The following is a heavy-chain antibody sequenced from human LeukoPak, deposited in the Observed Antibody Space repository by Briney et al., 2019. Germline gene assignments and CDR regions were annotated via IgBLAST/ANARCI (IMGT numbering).Heavy chain of an antibody. Sequence: SETLSLTCTVSGGSISSYYWSWIRQPPGKGLEWIGYIHYSGGITYYNPSLKSRVTISVDTSKNQFSLKLSSVTAADTAVYYCARHSLITMVRGALGAFDIWGQGTMVTVSS. D-gene: IGHD3-10*01. CDR3: ARHSLITMVRGALGAFDI. J-gene: IGHJ3*02. CDR1: GGSISSYY. V-gene: IGHV4-59*01. CDR2: IHYSGGIT.